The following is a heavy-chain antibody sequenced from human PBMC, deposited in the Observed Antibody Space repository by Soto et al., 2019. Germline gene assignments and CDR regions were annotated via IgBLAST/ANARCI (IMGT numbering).Heavy chain of an antibody. J-gene: IGHJ4*02. CDR3: ARGGIAGGGFDY. D-gene: IGHD1-20*01. Sequence: EVQLVESGGGLVKPGGSLRLSCAASGFTFSSYSMSWVRQAPGKGLEWVSSISSSSSYIYYADSVKGRFTISRDNAKNSLYLQMNSPRAEDTAVYYCARGGIAGGGFDYWGQGTLVTVSS. CDR1: GFTFSSYS. V-gene: IGHV3-21*01. CDR2: ISSSSSYI.